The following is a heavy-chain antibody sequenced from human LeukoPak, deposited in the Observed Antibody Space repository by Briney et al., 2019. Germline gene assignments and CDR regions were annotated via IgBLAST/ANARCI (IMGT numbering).Heavy chain of an antibody. V-gene: IGHV3-53*01. CDR3: AQEYAKSWNY. D-gene: IGHD2-2*01. CDR1: GFTVSSNY. Sequence: GGSLRLSCAASGFTVSSNYMSWVRQAPGKGLEWVSVIYSDGRTYYADSVKGRFTTSRDNSKNTLYLQMNSLRAEDTAVYYCAQEYAKSWNYWGQGTLVTVSS. J-gene: IGHJ4*02. CDR2: IYSDGRT.